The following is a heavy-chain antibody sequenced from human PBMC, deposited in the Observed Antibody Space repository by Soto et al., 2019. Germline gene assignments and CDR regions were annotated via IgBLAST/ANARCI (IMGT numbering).Heavy chain of an antibody. J-gene: IGHJ4*02. Sequence: ASVKVYCTASGYTFTRYDINWVRQATGQGLEWMGWISAYNGNTNYAQKLQGRVTMTTDTSTSTAYMELRSLRSDDTAVYYCARGIDTAMVNYWGQGTLVTVSS. CDR2: ISAYNGNT. D-gene: IGHD5-18*01. CDR1: GYTFTRYD. V-gene: IGHV1-18*01. CDR3: ARGIDTAMVNY.